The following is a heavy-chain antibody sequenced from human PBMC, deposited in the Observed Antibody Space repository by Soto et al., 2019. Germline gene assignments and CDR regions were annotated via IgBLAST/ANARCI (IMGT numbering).Heavy chain of an antibody. V-gene: IGHV3-48*03. J-gene: IGHJ4*02. CDR1: GFPFRSYG. D-gene: IGHD6-19*01. Sequence: PGGSLRLSCTASGFPFRSYGMHWVRQSPGKGLEWISYISSSDNTIYYAGSVKGRFTISRDNAKNSLFLQMNSLRADDTAVYYCARSGAVAGNDYWGQGTLVTVSS. CDR2: ISSSDNTI. CDR3: ARSGAVAGNDY.